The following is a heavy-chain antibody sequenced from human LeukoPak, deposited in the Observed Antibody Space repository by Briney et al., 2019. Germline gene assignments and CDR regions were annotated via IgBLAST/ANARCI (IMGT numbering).Heavy chain of an antibody. Sequence: EPSETLSLTCTVSGGSISSYYWSWIRQPPGKGLEWIGYIYYSGSTNYNPSLKSRVTISVDTSKNQFSLKLSSVTAADTAVYYCASAYSSSADDAFDIWGQGTLVTVSS. CDR3: ASAYSSSADDAFDI. CDR1: GGSISSYY. J-gene: IGHJ3*02. V-gene: IGHV4-59*08. CDR2: IYYSGST. D-gene: IGHD6-6*01.